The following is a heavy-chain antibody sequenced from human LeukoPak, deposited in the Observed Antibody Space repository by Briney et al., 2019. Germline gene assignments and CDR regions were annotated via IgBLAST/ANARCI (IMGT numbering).Heavy chain of an antibody. CDR2: IKQDGSEK. V-gene: IGHV3-7*01. CDR3: ARDLVGYSSGPGGY. Sequence: GGSLRLSCAASGFTFSNYWMSWVRQAPGKGLEWVANIKQDGSEKYYVDSVKGRFTISRDNAKNSLYLQMNSLRAEDTAVYYCARDLVGYSSGPGGYWGQGTLVTVSS. D-gene: IGHD6-19*01. J-gene: IGHJ4*02. CDR1: GFTFSNYW.